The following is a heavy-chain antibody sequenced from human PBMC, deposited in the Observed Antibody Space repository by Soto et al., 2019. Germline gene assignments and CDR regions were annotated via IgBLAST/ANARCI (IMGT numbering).Heavy chain of an antibody. CDR2: INHSGST. CDR3: ARGCFTVVRGVAEYFQH. V-gene: IGHV4-34*01. Sequence: SETLSLTCAVYGGSFSGYYWSWIRQPPGKGLEWIGEINHSGSTNYNPSLKSRVTISVDTSKNQFSLKLSSVTAADTAVYYCARGCFTVVRGVAEYFQHWGQGTLVTVSS. CDR1: GGSFSGYY. J-gene: IGHJ1*01. D-gene: IGHD3-10*01.